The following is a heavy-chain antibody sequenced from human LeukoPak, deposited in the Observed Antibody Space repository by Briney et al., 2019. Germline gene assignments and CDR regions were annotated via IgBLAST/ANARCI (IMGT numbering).Heavy chain of an antibody. D-gene: IGHD1-14*01. V-gene: IGHV2-5*02. J-gene: IGHJ6*03. CDR2: ICWDDDK. CDR1: GFSLSTRGVG. Sequence: SGPTLVKPSQTLTLPCTFSGFSLSTRGVGVGWIRQPPGKALEWLALICWDDDKRYSPSLKSRLTITNDTSKNQVVLTMTNMDTVDTATYYCAHRQRHRGGYYYMDVWGKGTTVTVSS. CDR3: AHRQRHRGGYYYMDV.